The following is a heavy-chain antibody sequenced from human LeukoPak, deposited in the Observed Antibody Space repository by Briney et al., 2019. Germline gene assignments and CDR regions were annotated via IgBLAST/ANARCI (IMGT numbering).Heavy chain of an antibody. CDR3: ARDSGYSYGYGDDY. V-gene: IGHV3-21*01. CDR1: GFALSRYG. J-gene: IGHJ4*02. D-gene: IGHD5-18*01. CDR2: ISSSSIYI. Sequence: GGALRLAGARSGFALSRYGMNGVRQAPGKGLEWVSSISSSSIYIYYADSVKGRFTISRDNAKNSLYLQMNSLRAEDTAVYYCARDSGYSYGYGDDYWGQGTLVSVSS.